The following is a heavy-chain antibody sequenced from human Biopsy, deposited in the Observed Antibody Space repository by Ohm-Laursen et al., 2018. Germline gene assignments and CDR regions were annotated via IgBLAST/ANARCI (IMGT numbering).Heavy chain of an antibody. CDR1: GGSISSDY. J-gene: IGHJ3*01. CDR3: ARLYRLDDYWNGDPPDAFDV. V-gene: IGHV4-59*07. D-gene: IGHD3-3*01. CDR2: ISNRGST. Sequence: PSDTLSLTCTVSGGSISSDYWSWIRQSPGKGLEWIGYISNRGSTNYNPSLRGRVTISVDTSKNQFSLKLSSLTAADTAVFFCARLYRLDDYWNGDPPDAFDVWGQGTVVTVSS.